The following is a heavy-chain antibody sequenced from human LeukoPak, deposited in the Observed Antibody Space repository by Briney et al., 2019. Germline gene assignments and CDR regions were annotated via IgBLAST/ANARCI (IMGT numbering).Heavy chain of an antibody. V-gene: IGHV1-69*06. Sequence: ASVKVSCKASGGTFSSYAISWVRQAPGQGLEWMGGIIPIFGTANYAQKFQGRVTMTEDTSTDTAYMELSSLRSEDTAVYYCATARRVFDFDYWGQGTLVTVSS. CDR3: ATARRVFDFDY. J-gene: IGHJ4*02. CDR2: IIPIFGTA. D-gene: IGHD2-8*01. CDR1: GGTFSSYA.